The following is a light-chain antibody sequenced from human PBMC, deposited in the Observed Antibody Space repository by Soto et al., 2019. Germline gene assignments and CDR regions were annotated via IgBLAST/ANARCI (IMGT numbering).Light chain of an antibody. CDR2: DVS. CDR3: SSHTASSTHVL. J-gene: IGLJ3*02. V-gene: IGLV2-14*01. CDR1: SSHVGSYNY. Sequence: QSALTQPASVSGSPGQSITISCTGTSSHVGSYNYVSWYQQYPGKAPKLMIYDVSNRPSGVSYRFSGSKSGNTASLTISGRQSQDEADYYCSSHTASSTHVLCVGGTKLTVL.